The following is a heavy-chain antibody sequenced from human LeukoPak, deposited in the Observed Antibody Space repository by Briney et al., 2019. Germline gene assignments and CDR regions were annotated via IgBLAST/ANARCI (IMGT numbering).Heavy chain of an antibody. D-gene: IGHD4-17*01. Sequence: ASVKVSCKASGGTFSSYAISWVRQAPGQGLEWMGGIIPIFGTANYAQKFQGRVTITADESTSIAYMELSSLRSEDTAVYYCASLLTVTKPLDYWGQGTLVTVSS. CDR1: GGTFSSYA. J-gene: IGHJ4*02. V-gene: IGHV1-69*13. CDR2: IIPIFGTA. CDR3: ASLLTVTKPLDY.